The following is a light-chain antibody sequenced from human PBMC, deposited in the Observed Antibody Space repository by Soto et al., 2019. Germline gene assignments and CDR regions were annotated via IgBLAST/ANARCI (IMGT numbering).Light chain of an antibody. Sequence: AIQMTQSPSSLSASVGDRVTITCRTSQGIRNDLGWYQQKPGKAPKLLIYAASSLQSGVPSRFSGSGSGTDFTLTISNLQPEDFATYYCLQDYNYPYTFGHGTKVEIK. V-gene: IGKV1-6*01. J-gene: IGKJ2*01. CDR2: AAS. CDR1: QGIRND. CDR3: LQDYNYPYT.